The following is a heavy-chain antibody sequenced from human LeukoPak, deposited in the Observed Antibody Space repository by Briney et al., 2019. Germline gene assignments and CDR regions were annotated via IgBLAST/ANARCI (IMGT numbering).Heavy chain of an antibody. Sequence: GGSLRLSRAASGFTFTSYAMSAVRQAPGKGLEWVSANSGSGGSTYYADSVKGRFTISRDNSKNTLYLQMTSLKAEDTAVYYCAKNQKSNYDFWSGGVAFDIWGQGTMVTVSS. CDR1: GFTFTSYA. CDR2: NSGSGGST. D-gene: IGHD3-3*01. V-gene: IGHV3-23*01. J-gene: IGHJ3*02. CDR3: AKNQKSNYDFWSGGVAFDI.